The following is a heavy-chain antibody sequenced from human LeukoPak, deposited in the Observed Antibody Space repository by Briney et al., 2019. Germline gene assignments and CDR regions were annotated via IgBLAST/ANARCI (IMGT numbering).Heavy chain of an antibody. CDR3: ARNFDSYNAFDI. CDR1: GGSISSGDYY. Sequence: SETPSLTCTVSGGSISSGDYYWSWIRQHPGKGLEWIGYIDYSGSTYYNPSLKSRVTISEDTSKNQFSLKLSSVTAADTAVYYCARNFDSYNAFDIWGQGTMVTVSS. J-gene: IGHJ3*02. D-gene: IGHD3-22*01. CDR2: IDYSGST. V-gene: IGHV4-31*03.